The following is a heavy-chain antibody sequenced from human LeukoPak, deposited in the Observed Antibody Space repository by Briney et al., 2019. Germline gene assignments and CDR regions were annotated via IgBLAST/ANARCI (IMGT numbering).Heavy chain of an antibody. CDR3: AREEEGDAFDI. CDR2: INTDGTRT. Sequence: GRSLRLSCTASGFTFEDHAMHWVRQAPGRGLVWVSRINTDGTRTSYADSVKGRFTISRDSAKNTLFLQMNSLRAEDTAVYYCAREEEGDAFDIWGQGTMVTVSS. CDR1: GFTFEDHA. J-gene: IGHJ3*02. V-gene: IGHV3-74*01.